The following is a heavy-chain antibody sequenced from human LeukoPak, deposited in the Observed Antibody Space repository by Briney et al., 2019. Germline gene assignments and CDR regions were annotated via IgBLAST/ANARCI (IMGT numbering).Heavy chain of an antibody. V-gene: IGHV1-18*01. CDR3: ARSEGSSWSYYYYMDV. D-gene: IGHD6-13*01. CDR2: ISAYNGNT. J-gene: IGHJ6*03. Sequence: ASVKVSCKAPGYTFTSYGISWVRQAPGQGLEWMGWISAYNGNTNYAQKLQGRVTMTTDTSTSTAYMELRSLRSDDTAVYYCARSEGSSWSYYYYMDVWGKGTTVTVSS. CDR1: GYTFTSYG.